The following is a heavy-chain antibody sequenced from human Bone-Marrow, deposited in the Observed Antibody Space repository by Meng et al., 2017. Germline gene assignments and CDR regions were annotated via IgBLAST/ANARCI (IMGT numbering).Heavy chain of an antibody. CDR1: GGSFSGYY. V-gene: IGHV4-34*01. CDR3: ARDGGSGYSSSWYTRTTYYYYGMDV. J-gene: IGHJ6*02. CDR2: INHSGST. D-gene: IGHD6-13*01. Sequence: SETLSLTCAVYGGSFSGYYWSWIRQPPGKGLEWIGEINHSGSTNYNPSLKSRVTISVDTSKNQFSLKLSSVTAADTAVYYCARDGGSGYSSSWYTRTTYYYYGMDVWGQGTTVTVSS.